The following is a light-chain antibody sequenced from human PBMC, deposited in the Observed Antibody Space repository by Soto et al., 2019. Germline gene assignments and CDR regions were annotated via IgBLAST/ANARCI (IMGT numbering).Light chain of an antibody. J-gene: IGLJ1*01. CDR3: SSYTSTSTLYV. Sequence: QSVLTQPASVSGSPGQSITFSCTGTSSDVGAYNYVSWYQQHPGKAPKLIIYDVTNRPSGVSNRFSGSKSGNTASLTISGLQAEDEADYYCSSYTSTSTLYVFGTGTKLTVL. CDR1: SSDVGAYNY. CDR2: DVT. V-gene: IGLV2-14*01.